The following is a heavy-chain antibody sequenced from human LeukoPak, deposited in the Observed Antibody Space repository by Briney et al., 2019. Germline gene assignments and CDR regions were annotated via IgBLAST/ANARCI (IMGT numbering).Heavy chain of an antibody. CDR1: GFTFSSYG. Sequence: PGGSLRLSCAASGFTFSSYGMHWVRQAPGKGLEWVAVIWYDGSNKYYADSVKGRFTISRDNSKNTLYLQMNSLRAEDTAVYYCARVRVRSSGWFGMDVWGQGTTVTVSS. J-gene: IGHJ6*02. CDR2: IWYDGSNK. D-gene: IGHD6-19*01. V-gene: IGHV3-33*01. CDR3: ARVRVRSSGWFGMDV.